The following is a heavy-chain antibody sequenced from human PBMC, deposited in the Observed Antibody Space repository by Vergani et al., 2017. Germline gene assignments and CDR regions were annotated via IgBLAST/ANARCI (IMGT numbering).Heavy chain of an antibody. CDR3: ARQRPGSGWSPGDFDD. CDR2: IYYSGLT. V-gene: IGHV4-39*01. J-gene: IGHJ4*02. D-gene: IGHD6-19*01. CDR1: ADSISSGSYY. Sequence: QLQLQQSGPGLVKPSETLFLTCTVSADSISSGSYYLGWIRHPPGKSLEWIGSIYYSGLTDYNPSRKSRVAISVDTSKNQFSLKVTSVTAADTAVYFCARQRPGSGWSPGDFDDWGQGSLVTVSS.